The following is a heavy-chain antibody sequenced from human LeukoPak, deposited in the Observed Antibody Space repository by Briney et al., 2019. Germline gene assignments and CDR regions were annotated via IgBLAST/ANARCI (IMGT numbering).Heavy chain of an antibody. CDR3: ARYARELDY. J-gene: IGHJ4*02. V-gene: IGHV3-11*01. CDR1: GFAFSDCY. Sequence: GGSLRLSCAASGFAFSDCYMTWIRQAPGKGLEYISYIGGSGVDITYADSVRGRFTVSRDNAKNSLYLQMNSLRVEDTAVYYCARYARELDYWGQGSLVTVSS. CDR2: IGGSGVDI. D-gene: IGHD2-2*01.